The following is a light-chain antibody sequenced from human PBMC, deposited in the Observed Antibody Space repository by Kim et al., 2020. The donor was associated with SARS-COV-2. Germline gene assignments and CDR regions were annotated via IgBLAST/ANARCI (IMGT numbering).Light chain of an antibody. V-gene: IGLV3-19*01. Sequence: SSELTQDPAVSVALGQTVRITCQGDSLRSYYASWYQQKPGQAPVLVIYGKNNRPSWIPDRFSGSSSGNTASLTITGAQAEDEADYYCNSRDSSGNLNWVF. CDR2: GKN. CDR1: SLRSYY. J-gene: IGLJ3*02. CDR3: NSRDSSGNLNWV.